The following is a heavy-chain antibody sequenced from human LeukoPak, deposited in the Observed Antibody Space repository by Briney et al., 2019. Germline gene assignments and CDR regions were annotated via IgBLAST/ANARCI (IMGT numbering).Heavy chain of an antibody. J-gene: IGHJ4*02. D-gene: IGHD6-19*01. CDR1: GGSFSGYY. CDR2: INHSEST. Sequence: SETLSLTCAVYGGSFSGYYWSWIRQPPGKGLEWIGEINHSESTNYNPSLKSRVTISVDTSKNQFSLKLSSVTAADAAVYYCARSVGAVAAAPFDYWGQGTLVTVSS. V-gene: IGHV4-34*01. CDR3: ARSVGAVAAAPFDY.